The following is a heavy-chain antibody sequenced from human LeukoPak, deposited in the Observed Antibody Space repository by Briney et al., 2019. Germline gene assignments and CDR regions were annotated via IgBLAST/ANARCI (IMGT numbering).Heavy chain of an antibody. J-gene: IGHJ4*02. CDR1: GFTFSSYG. CDR3: AKTPGIAVAGTEEFDY. V-gene: IGHV3-30*02. CDR2: IRYDGSNK. D-gene: IGHD6-19*01. Sequence: SGGSLRLSCAASGFTFSSYGMHWVRQAPGKGLEWVAFIRYDGSNKYYADSVKGRFTISRDNSKNTLYLQMNSLRAEDTAVYYCAKTPGIAVAGTEEFDYWGQGTLVTVSS.